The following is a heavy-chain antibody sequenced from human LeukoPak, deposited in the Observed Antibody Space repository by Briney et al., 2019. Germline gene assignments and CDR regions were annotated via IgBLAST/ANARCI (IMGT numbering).Heavy chain of an antibody. J-gene: IGHJ4*02. CDR1: GYTFTTYW. CDR2: IYPGDSET. CDR3: ARGSGYDLDY. D-gene: IGHD5-12*01. Sequence: GESLKISCRGSGYTFTTYWIGWVRQMPGKGLEWMGLIYPGDSETRYSPSFQGQVTISVDKSISTAYLQWSSLKTSDTAMYYCARGSGYDLDYWGRGTLVTVSS. V-gene: IGHV5-51*01.